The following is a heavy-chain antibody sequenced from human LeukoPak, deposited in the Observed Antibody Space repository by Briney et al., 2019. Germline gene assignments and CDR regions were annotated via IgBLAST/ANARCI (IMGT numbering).Heavy chain of an antibody. J-gene: IGHJ4*02. CDR1: GFTFFNYA. V-gene: IGHV3-74*01. CDR3: ARVILTGLS. D-gene: IGHD3-9*01. Sequence: PGGSLRLSCEASGFTFFNYAMSWVRQAPGKGLVWVSRINSDGSSTSYADSVKGRFTISRDNAKNTLYLQMNSLRAEDTAVYYCARVILTGLSWGQGTLVTVSS. CDR2: INSDGSST.